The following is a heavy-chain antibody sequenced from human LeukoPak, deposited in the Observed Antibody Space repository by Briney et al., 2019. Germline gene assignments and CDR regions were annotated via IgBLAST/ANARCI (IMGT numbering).Heavy chain of an antibody. CDR3: ARVLRYCSGGNCYSGGLGYMDV. Sequence: PGGSLRLSCAASGFTFSDYNMRWIRQAPGKGLEWVSSISRSGSTKYYADSVKGRFTISRDNAKNSLFLQMNSLRAEDTAVYYCARVLRYCSGGNCYSGGLGYMDVWGKGATVTISS. V-gene: IGHV3-11*01. CDR2: ISRSGSTK. D-gene: IGHD2-15*01. J-gene: IGHJ6*03. CDR1: GFTFSDYN.